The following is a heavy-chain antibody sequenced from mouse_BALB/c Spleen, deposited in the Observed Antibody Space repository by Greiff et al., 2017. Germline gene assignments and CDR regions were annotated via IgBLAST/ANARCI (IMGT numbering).Heavy chain of an antibody. CDR1: GYTFTSYW. CDR2: INPSTGYT. D-gene: IGHD4-1*01. V-gene: IGHV1-7*01. Sequence: QVQLQQSGAELAKPGASVKMSCKASGYTFTSYWMHWVKQRPGQGLEWIGYINPSTGYTEYNQKFKDKATLTADKSSSTAYMQLSSLTSEDSAVYYCARGNWDLYYFDDWGQGTTLTVSS. J-gene: IGHJ2*01. CDR3: ARGNWDLYYFDD.